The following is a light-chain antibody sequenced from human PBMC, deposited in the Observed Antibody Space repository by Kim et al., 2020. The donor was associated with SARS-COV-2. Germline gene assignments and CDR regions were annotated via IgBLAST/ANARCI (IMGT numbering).Light chain of an antibody. CDR3: QAWGSSIYV. J-gene: IGLJ1*01. CDR1: KLGDKY. CDR2: RDN. V-gene: IGLV3-1*01. Sequence: SVSPGQTASITCAGDKLGDKYASWYQQKPGQSPVVVIFRDNRRPSGIPERFSGSNSGNTATLTISGTQAMDEADNYCQAWGSSIYVFGTGTKVTVL.